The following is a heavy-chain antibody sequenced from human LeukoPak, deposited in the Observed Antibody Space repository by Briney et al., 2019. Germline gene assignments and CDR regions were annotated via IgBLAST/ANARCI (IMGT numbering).Heavy chain of an antibody. CDR1: GFTFSTYA. CDR2: ISGIDT. J-gene: IGHJ4*02. D-gene: IGHD6-19*01. V-gene: IGHV3-23*01. Sequence: GSLRLSCAASGFTFSTYAMNWVRQAPGKGLEWVSTISGIDTFYADSVKGRFTISRDNSKNTLYLQMNSLRAEDTAVYYCAKIAVAGACCDIEVDYWGQGTLVTVSS. CDR3: AKIAVAGACCDIEVDY.